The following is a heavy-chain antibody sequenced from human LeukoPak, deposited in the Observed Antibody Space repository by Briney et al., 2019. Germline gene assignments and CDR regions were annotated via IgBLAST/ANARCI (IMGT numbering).Heavy chain of an antibody. Sequence: GASVRVSCKASAYSFTDYYLHWVRQAPGQGPEWMGLIYPKNGGTHYAKTFEGRVTMTRDTSITTAYMELSRLRSDDTAVYYCARDRTRNYFDPWGQGTLVTVSS. D-gene: IGHD1-1*01. CDR2: IYPKNGGT. CDR3: ARDRTRNYFDP. CDR1: AYSFTDYY. J-gene: IGHJ5*02. V-gene: IGHV1-2*02.